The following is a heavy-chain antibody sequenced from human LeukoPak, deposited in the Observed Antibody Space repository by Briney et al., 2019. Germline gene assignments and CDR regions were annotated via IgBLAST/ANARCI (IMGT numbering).Heavy chain of an antibody. D-gene: IGHD3-16*01. Sequence: PGGSLRLSCAASGFTFSNYVIDWVRQAPGKGLEWVANIKEDGSVKNYVNSVKGRFTISRDNAENSLYLQMNSLRAEDTAVYYCARDRAYSTFDYWGQGTLVTVSS. V-gene: IGHV3-7*01. CDR2: IKEDGSVK. CDR3: ARDRAYSTFDY. CDR1: GFTFSNYV. J-gene: IGHJ4*02.